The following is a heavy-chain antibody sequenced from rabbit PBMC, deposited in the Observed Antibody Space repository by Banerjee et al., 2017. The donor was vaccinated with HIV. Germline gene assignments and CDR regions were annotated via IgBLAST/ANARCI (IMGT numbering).Heavy chain of an antibody. J-gene: IGHJ3*01. CDR2: IYTDSSGST. CDR1: GFSFSSSYY. D-gene: IGHD2-1*01. CDR3: ARGMTMVTRLAL. Sequence: QEQLVESGGGLVQPEGSLTLTCTASGFSFSSSYYMYWVRQAPGKGLEWIACIYTDSSGSTWYASWAKGRFTISKPSSTTVTLQMTSLTAADTATYFCARGMTMVTRLALWGQGTLVTVS. V-gene: IGHV1S45*01.